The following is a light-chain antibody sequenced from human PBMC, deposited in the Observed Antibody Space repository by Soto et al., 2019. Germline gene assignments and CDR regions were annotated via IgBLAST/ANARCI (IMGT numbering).Light chain of an antibody. CDR1: QSVSSSY. CDR2: GAS. CDR3: QQYGSSPHT. Sequence: EIVLTQSPGTLSLSPGERATLSCRASQSVSSSYLAWYQHKPGQAPRLLIYGASSRATGIPDRFSGSGSATDITLTISRLEPEDIAVYYCQQYGSSPHTFGQGTKLEIK. V-gene: IGKV3-20*01. J-gene: IGKJ2*01.